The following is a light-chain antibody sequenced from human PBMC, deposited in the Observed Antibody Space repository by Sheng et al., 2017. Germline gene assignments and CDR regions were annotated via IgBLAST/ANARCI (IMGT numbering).Light chain of an antibody. CDR3: QQYVSSPT. V-gene: IGKV3-20*01. J-gene: IGKJ3*01. CDR1: QSITSNY. CDR2: GVY. Sequence: EILLTQFPGTLSLSPGERATLSCRASQSITSNYLAWYQQRPGQPPRLLIYGVYSRATGVPDRFSGSGSGTDFTLTISRLEPEDFSVYYCQQYVSSPTFCPGTKVDIK.